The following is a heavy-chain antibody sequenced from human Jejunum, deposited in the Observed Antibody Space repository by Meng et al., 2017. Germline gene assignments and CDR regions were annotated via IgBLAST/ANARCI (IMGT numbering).Heavy chain of an antibody. Sequence: VPRVEAGGDLVQPGGSLSLSCAVSGFTFSDHYMDWVRQAPGRGLEWVARSRNKANGYTTNYAASVKDRFTISRDDSKNSLNLQMNSLKIEDTALYYCVRGYNGFDLWGQGTLVTVSS. J-gene: IGHJ4*02. D-gene: IGHD5-24*01. CDR1: GFTFSDHY. CDR3: VRGYNGFDL. CDR2: SRNKANGYTT. V-gene: IGHV3-72*01.